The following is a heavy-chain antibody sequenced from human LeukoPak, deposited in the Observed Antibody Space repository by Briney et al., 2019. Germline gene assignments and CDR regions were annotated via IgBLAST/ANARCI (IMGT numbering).Heavy chain of an antibody. CDR2: ISAYNGNT. J-gene: IGHJ3*02. D-gene: IGHD3-22*01. Sequence: ASVKVSCKASGYTFTSYGISWVRQSPGQGLEWMGWISAYNGNTNYAQKLQGRVTMTTDTSTSTAYMELRSLRSDDTAAYYCARDHGAPITMIVVDAFDIWGQGTMVTVSS. V-gene: IGHV1-18*01. CDR1: GYTFTSYG. CDR3: ARDHGAPITMIVVDAFDI.